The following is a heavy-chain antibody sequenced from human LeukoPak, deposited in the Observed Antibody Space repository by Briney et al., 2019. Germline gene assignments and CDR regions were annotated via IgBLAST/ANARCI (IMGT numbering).Heavy chain of an antibody. J-gene: IGHJ4*02. CDR1: GGTFSSYA. V-gene: IGHV1-69*13. CDR3: ARENSAAGAIDY. Sequence: ASVKVSCKASGGTFSSYAISWVRQAPGQGLEWMGGIIPIFGTADYAQKFQGRVTITADESTSTAYMELSSLRSEDTAVYYCARENSAAGAIDYWGQGTLVTVSS. CDR2: IIPIFGTA. D-gene: IGHD6-13*01.